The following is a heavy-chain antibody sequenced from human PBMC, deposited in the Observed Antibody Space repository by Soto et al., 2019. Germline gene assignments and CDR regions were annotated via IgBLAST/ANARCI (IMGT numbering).Heavy chain of an antibody. CDR1: GFSFTSYW. CDR2: IKHDGREK. J-gene: IGHJ3*02. Sequence: PGGSLRLSCAASGFSFTSYWMSWVRQAPGKGLEWVANIKHDGREKYYVDSVKGRFTVSRDNAENSLYLQMNSLRAEDTAVYYCARALGWRDAFDICGQGT. D-gene: IGHD6-19*01. V-gene: IGHV3-7*01. CDR3: ARALGWRDAFDI.